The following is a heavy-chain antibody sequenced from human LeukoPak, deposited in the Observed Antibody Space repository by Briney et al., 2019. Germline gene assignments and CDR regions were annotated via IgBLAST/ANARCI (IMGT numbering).Heavy chain of an antibody. CDR1: GFIFSDYA. D-gene: IGHD3-9*01. Sequence: GRSLRLSCAASGFIFSDYAMQWVRQAPGKGLDWVAVISNDGSDKYYADSVKGRFTISRDNSKNTPYLQMNRLRVEDTAVYYCARDSAVTIFFSPLMDVWGQGTSVTVSS. V-gene: IGHV3-30-3*01. CDR3: ARDSAVTIFFSPLMDV. J-gene: IGHJ6*02. CDR2: ISNDGSDK.